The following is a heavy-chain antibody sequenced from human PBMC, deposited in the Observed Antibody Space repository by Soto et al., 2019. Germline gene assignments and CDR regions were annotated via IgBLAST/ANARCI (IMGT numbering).Heavy chain of an antibody. D-gene: IGHD5-12*01. CDR2: MFYSGTT. V-gene: IGHV4-39*01. J-gene: IGHJ5*02. Sequence: PSETLSLTCTVSGGSISSSNSYWDWIRQPPGKGLEWIGCMFYSGTTYYNPSLKSRVTISLDTSKNQFSLKLSSVTAADTAVYYCGRHPGYRPFDPWGQGTLVTVSS. CDR1: GGSISSSNSY. CDR3: GRHPGYRPFDP.